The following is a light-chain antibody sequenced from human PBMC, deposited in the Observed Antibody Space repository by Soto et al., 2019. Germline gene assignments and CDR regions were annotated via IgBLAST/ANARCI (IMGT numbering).Light chain of an antibody. CDR2: AAS. V-gene: IGKV1-39*01. CDR3: QQSYSTPPIT. J-gene: IGKJ5*01. CDR1: QSISNW. Sequence: GGRVTITCRASQSISNWLAWYQQKPGKAPKLLIYAASSLQSGVPSRFSGSGSGTDFTLTISSLQPEDFATYYCQQSYSTPPITFGQGTRLEIK.